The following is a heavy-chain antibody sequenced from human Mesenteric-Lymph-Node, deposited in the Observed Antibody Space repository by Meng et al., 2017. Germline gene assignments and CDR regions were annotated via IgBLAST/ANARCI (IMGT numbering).Heavy chain of an antibody. J-gene: IGHJ6*02. D-gene: IGHD4-23*01. CDR3: ARDDYGGNRAVQYYYGMDV. Sequence: GESLKISCAASGFTFSSYEMNWVRQAPGKGLEWVSYISSSGSTIYYADSVKGRFTISRDNAKNSLYLQMNSLRAEDTAVYYCARDDYGGNRAVQYYYGMDVWGQGTTVTVSS. CDR2: ISSSGSTI. CDR1: GFTFSSYE. V-gene: IGHV3-48*03.